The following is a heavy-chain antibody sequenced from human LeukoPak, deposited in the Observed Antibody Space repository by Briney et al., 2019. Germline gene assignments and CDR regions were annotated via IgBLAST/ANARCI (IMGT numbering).Heavy chain of an antibody. Sequence: GGSLRLSCAASGFTFSTYWMHWVRQAPGKGLVWVSRIDSDGGSTRYADSVKGRFTISRDNAQNTLYLQMNSLRAEDTAVYYCARDLVNTGMVGFDYWGQGTLVTVSS. J-gene: IGHJ4*02. CDR1: GFTFSTYW. CDR2: IDSDGGST. D-gene: IGHD5-18*01. CDR3: ARDLVNTGMVGFDY. V-gene: IGHV3-74*01.